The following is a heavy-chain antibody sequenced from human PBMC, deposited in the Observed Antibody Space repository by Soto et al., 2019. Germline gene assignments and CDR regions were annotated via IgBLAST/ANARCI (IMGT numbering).Heavy chain of an antibody. CDR2: IYWDDDK. CDR1: GFSLTTSGAG. J-gene: IGHJ4*02. CDR3: AHRVLRAVFGLVTTTAIYFDF. D-gene: IGHD3-3*01. V-gene: IGHV2-5*02. Sequence: QITLNESGPTVVKPTETLTLTCTFSGFSLTTSGAGVGWVRQSPGKAPEWLAFIYWDDDKRYSTSLKSRLTITKDTSKNQVVLTMANVDPADTATYYCAHRVLRAVFGLVTTTAIYFDFWGQGTPVVVSS.